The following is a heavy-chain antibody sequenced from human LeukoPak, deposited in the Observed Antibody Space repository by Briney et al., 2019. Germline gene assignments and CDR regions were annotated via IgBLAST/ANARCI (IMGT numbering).Heavy chain of an antibody. Sequence: SETLSLTCAVSGYSVSSGYYWGWIRQPPGKGLEWIGSIFYSESAYHNPSLRSRVTISLDTSKNQFSLNLRSATAADTAVYYCASSSWSGSYFDYWGQGTLDTVSS. D-gene: IGHD6-13*01. V-gene: IGHV4-38-2*01. CDR3: ASSSWSGSYFDY. J-gene: IGHJ4*02. CDR2: IFYSESA. CDR1: GYSVSSGYY.